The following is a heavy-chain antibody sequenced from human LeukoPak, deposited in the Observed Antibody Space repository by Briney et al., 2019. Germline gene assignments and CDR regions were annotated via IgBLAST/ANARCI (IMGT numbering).Heavy chain of an antibody. CDR1: GYTFTGYY. CDR3: ARSSVVTAMVHLEY. D-gene: IGHD2-21*02. V-gene: IGHV1-2*02. Sequence: ASVKVSCKASGYTFTGYYMHWVRQAPGQGLEWMGWINPNSGGTNYAQKFQGRVTMTRDTSISTAYMELSRLRSDDTAVYYCARSSVVTAMVHLEYWGQGTLVTVSS. J-gene: IGHJ4*02. CDR2: INPNSGGT.